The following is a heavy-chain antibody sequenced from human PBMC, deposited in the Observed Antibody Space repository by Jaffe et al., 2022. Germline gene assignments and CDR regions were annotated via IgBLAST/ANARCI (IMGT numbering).Heavy chain of an antibody. Sequence: EVQLLESGGGLVQPGGSLRLSCAASGFTFNNYAMIWVRQAPGKGLEWVSALTGSGGTTYYADSVKGRFTISRDNSKNTLYLQMNNLRAEDTAVYYCARSVWTVGRGLDYWGQGTLVTVSS. CDR2: LTGSGGTT. D-gene: IGHD4-4*01. CDR3: ARSVWTVGRGLDY. J-gene: IGHJ4*02. CDR1: GFTFNNYA. V-gene: IGHV3-23*01.